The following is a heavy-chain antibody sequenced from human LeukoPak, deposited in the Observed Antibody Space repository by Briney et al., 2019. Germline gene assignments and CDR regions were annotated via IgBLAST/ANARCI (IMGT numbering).Heavy chain of an antibody. Sequence: SETLSLTCTVSGGSISSYYWSWIRQPPGKGLEWIGYIYYSGSTNYNPSLKSRVAISVDTSKNQFSLKLSSVTAADTAVYYCARQILDAFDIWGQGTMVTVSS. J-gene: IGHJ3*02. CDR2: IYYSGST. V-gene: IGHV4-59*08. D-gene: IGHD2-8*02. CDR3: ARQILDAFDI. CDR1: GGSISSYY.